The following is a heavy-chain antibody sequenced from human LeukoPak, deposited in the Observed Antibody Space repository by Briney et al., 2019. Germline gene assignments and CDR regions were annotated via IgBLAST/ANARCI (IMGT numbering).Heavy chain of an antibody. Sequence: GGSLRLSCAASGFPFRSYAMHWVRQAPGKGLEWVAFIRYDGSYKYYGDSVKGRFTISRDNSKNTLYLQMNSLRAEDTAVYYCARVALWGDWFDPWGQGTLVTVSS. CDR1: GFPFRSYA. J-gene: IGHJ5*02. D-gene: IGHD3-10*01. CDR2: IRYDGSYK. CDR3: ARVALWGDWFDP. V-gene: IGHV3-30*02.